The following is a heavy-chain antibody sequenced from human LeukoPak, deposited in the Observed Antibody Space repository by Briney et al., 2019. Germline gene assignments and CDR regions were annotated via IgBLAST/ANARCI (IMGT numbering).Heavy chain of an antibody. CDR1: GGTFSSYA. CDR3: ARDGPYSSSWYGYYYYGMDV. J-gene: IGHJ6*02. V-gene: IGHV1-69*13. Sequence: ASVKVSWKASGGTFSSYAISLVRQAPGQGLEWMGGIIPIFGTANYAQKFQGRVTITADESTSTAYMELSSLRSEDTAVYYCARDGPYSSSWYGYYYYGMDVWGQGTTVTVSS. D-gene: IGHD6-13*01. CDR2: IIPIFGTA.